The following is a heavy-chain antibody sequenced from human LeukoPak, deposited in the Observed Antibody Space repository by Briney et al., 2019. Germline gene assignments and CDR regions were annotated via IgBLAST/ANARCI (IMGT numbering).Heavy chain of an antibody. CDR3: ARGLGSVAADYYYYYMDV. Sequence: PSETLSLTCAVYGGSFSGYYWSWIRQPPGKGLEWIGEINHSGSTNYNPSLKSRVTISVDTSKNQSSLKLSSVTAADTAVYYCARGLGSVAADYYYYYMDVWGKGTTVTVSS. V-gene: IGHV4-34*01. J-gene: IGHJ6*03. CDR1: GGSFSGYY. D-gene: IGHD2-15*01. CDR2: INHSGST.